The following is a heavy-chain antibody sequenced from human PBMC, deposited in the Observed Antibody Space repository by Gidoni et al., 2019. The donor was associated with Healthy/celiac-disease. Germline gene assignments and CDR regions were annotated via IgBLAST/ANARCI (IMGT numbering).Heavy chain of an antibody. CDR3: AREGVYCSSTSCYALRGLHYYMDV. Sequence: QVQLQQWGAGLLKPSETLSLTCAVYGGSFSGYYWSWLRQPPGKGLAWIGEINHSGSTNYNPSLKSRVTISVDTSKNQFSLKLSSVTAADTAVYYCAREGVYCSSTSCYALRGLHYYMDVWGKGTTVTVSS. CDR1: GGSFSGYY. J-gene: IGHJ6*03. CDR2: INHSGST. V-gene: IGHV4-34*01. D-gene: IGHD2-2*01.